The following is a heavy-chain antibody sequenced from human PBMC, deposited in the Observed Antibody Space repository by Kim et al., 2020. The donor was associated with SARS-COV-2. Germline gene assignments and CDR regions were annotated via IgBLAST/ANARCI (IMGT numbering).Heavy chain of an antibody. V-gene: IGHV3-23*01. D-gene: IGHD3-22*01. Sequence: GGSLRLSCAASGFTFSNYAMSWVRQAPGKGLEWVSAINSSGGSTYYADSVKGRFTIPRDNSKNTLYLQMNSLRAEDTAVYYCAKDRGYDSSGYYYFTYDSWGQGTLVTVSS. CDR1: GFTFSNYA. CDR2: INSSGGST. J-gene: IGHJ4*02. CDR3: AKDRGYDSSGYYYFTYDS.